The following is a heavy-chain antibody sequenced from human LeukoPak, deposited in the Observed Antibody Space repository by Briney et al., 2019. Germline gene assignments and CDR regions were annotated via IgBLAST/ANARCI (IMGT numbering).Heavy chain of an antibody. V-gene: IGHV3-7*01. CDR2: IKQDGSEK. J-gene: IGHJ4*02. CDR3: AKDPTHYRVWDYYETIGLSY. Sequence: GGSLRLSCAGSGFSFRHYWMSWVRQAPGKGLEWVANIKQDGSEKYYVNSVKGRFTISRDNSKNTLNLHMNSLRAEDTAVYYCAKDPTHYRVWDYYETIGLSYWGQGTLVTVSS. D-gene: IGHD3-22*01. CDR1: GFSFRHYW.